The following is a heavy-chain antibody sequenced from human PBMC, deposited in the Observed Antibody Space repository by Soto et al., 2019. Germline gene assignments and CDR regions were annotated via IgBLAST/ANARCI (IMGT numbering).Heavy chain of an antibody. Sequence: PGGSLRLSCAASGFPFSDYYMSWIRQAPGKGLEWVSCISSSSSYTNYADSVKGRFTISRDNAKNSLYLQMNSLRAEDTAVYYCAIRGWRGVAEYFQHWGQGTLVTVSS. CDR3: AIRGWRGVAEYFQH. CDR1: GFPFSDYY. D-gene: IGHD2-15*01. CDR2: ISSSSSYT. J-gene: IGHJ1*01. V-gene: IGHV3-11*06.